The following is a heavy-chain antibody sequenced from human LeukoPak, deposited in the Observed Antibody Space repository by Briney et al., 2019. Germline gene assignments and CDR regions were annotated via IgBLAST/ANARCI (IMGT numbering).Heavy chain of an antibody. CDR2: IYTSGST. D-gene: IGHD4-17*01. Sequence: SETLSLTCTVSGGSISNFYWNCIRQPAGKGLEWIGRIYTSGSTNYNPSLKSRVTMSVDTSKNQFSLKLTSVTAADTAAYYCAKDMGMVEHDYGDYRTAFDIWGQGTMVTVSS. J-gene: IGHJ3*02. CDR3: AKDMGMVEHDYGDYRTAFDI. V-gene: IGHV4-4*07. CDR1: GGSISNFY.